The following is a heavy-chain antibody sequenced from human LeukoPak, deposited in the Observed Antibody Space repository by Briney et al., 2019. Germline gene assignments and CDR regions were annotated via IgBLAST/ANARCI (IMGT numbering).Heavy chain of an antibody. CDR3: ARALIGYYFDY. D-gene: IGHD2-8*01. V-gene: IGHV3-21*06. CDR1: GFSFSRYR. J-gene: IGHJ4*02. CDR2: VSNCGDYI. Sequence: GGSLRLSCAASGFSFSRYRMNWVRQAPGKGLGWVSSVSNCGDYIHYADSVKGRFTISRDNSKNSLYLQMNSLRAEDTAVYYCARALIGYYFDYWGQGTLVTASS.